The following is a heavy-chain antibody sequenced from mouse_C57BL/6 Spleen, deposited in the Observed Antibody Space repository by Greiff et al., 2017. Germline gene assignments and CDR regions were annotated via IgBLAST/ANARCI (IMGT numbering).Heavy chain of an antibody. Sequence: VQLQESGPELVKPGASVKISCKASGYAFSSSWMNWVKQRPGKGLEWIGRIYPGDGDTNYNGKFKGKATLTADKSSSTAYMQLSSLTSEDSAVYFCARVYYSNPYYAMDYWGQGTSVTVSS. CDR3: ARVYYSNPYYAMDY. V-gene: IGHV1-82*01. CDR2: IYPGDGDT. J-gene: IGHJ4*01. D-gene: IGHD2-5*01. CDR1: GYAFSSSW.